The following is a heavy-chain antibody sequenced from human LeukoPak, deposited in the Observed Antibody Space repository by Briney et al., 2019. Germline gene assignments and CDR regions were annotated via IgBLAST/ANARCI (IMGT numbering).Heavy chain of an antibody. V-gene: IGHV4-39*01. CDR3: ARTDRYQLPPIAAFDI. Sequence: KPSETLSLTCTVSGGSISSSSYYWGWIRQPPGKGLEWIGSIYYSGSTYYNPSLKSRVTISVDTSKNQFSLKLSSVTAADTAVYYCARTDRYQLPPIAAFDIWGQGTMVTVSS. D-gene: IGHD2-2*01. CDR2: IYYSGST. CDR1: GGSISSSSYY. J-gene: IGHJ3*02.